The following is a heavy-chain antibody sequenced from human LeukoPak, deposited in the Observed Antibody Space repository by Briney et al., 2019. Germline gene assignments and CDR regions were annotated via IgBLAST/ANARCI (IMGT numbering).Heavy chain of an antibody. Sequence: SETLSLTCTVSGGSISSYYWSWIRQPAGKGLEWIGYIYYSGSTNYNPSLKSRVTISVDTSKNQFSLKLSSVTAADTAVYYCARPPYDSSGYYFDYWGQGTLVTVSS. V-gene: IGHV4-59*01. CDR3: ARPPYDSSGYYFDY. D-gene: IGHD3-22*01. CDR1: GGSISSYY. CDR2: IYYSGST. J-gene: IGHJ4*02.